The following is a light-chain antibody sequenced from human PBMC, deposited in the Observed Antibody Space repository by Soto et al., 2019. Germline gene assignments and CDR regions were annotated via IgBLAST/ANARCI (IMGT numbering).Light chain of an antibody. J-gene: IGKJ1*01. CDR1: QSVNTY. CDR3: QQGYSNPWT. CDR2: AAS. V-gene: IGKV1-39*01. Sequence: DRQRTQSSSSLSASVGDRVTITCLASQSVNTYLHWYQQKAGQAPKLLIYAASNLQSGVPSRFSGRGSGTDFTLTVESLQPEDFATYYCQQGYSNPWTFGQGTKV.